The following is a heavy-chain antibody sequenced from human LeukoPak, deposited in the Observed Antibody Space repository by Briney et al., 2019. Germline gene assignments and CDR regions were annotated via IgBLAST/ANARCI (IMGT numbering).Heavy chain of an antibody. J-gene: IGHJ3*02. D-gene: IGHD3-22*01. CDR3: AKDQHRYYYDSYDAFDI. V-gene: IGHV3-23*01. Sequence: GGSLRLSCAASGYTFSSYAMSWVRQAPGKGLKWVSAISGSGGSTYYADSVKGRFTISRDNSKNTLYLQMNSLRAEDTAVYYCAKDQHRYYYDSYDAFDIWGQGTMVTVSS. CDR2: ISGSGGST. CDR1: GYTFSSYA.